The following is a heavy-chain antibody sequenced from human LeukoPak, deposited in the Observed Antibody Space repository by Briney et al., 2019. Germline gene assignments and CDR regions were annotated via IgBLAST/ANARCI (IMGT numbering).Heavy chain of an antibody. Sequence: PSETLSLTCAVSGGSISSGGYSWSWIRQPPGKGLEWIGYIYHSGSTYYNPSLKSRVTISVDRSKNQFSLKLSSVTAADTAVYYCARFRMGSFDYWGQGTLVTASS. J-gene: IGHJ4*02. CDR3: ARFRMGSFDY. D-gene: IGHD2-8*01. CDR1: GGSISSGGYS. V-gene: IGHV4-30-2*01. CDR2: IYHSGST.